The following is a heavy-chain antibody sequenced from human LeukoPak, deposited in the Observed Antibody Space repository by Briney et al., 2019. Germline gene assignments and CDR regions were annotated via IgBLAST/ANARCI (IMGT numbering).Heavy chain of an antibody. Sequence: GGSLRLSCAVSGFTFSSYWMSWVRQAPGKGLEWVASIKEEGSEKHYVDSVKGRFTISRDNAKNTLSLQMNSLGAEDTAVYYCARSHYYDSSDFYYYYGLDVWGQGTTVTVSS. V-gene: IGHV3-7*01. CDR1: GFTFSSYW. D-gene: IGHD3-22*01. J-gene: IGHJ6*02. CDR2: IKEEGSEK. CDR3: ARSHYYDSSDFYYYYGLDV.